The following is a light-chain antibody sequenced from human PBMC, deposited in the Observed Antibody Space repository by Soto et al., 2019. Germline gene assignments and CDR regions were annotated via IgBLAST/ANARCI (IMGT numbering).Light chain of an antibody. Sequence: EIVLTQSPGTLSLSPGERATLSCRASQSVSSSYLAWYQQKPGQAPRLLIYGASSRATGIPDRFSGSGSGTDFTLTISRLEPEAFAVYYCQQYGSLFGPGTKVDIK. CDR3: QQYGSL. CDR1: QSVSSSY. CDR2: GAS. J-gene: IGKJ3*01. V-gene: IGKV3-20*01.